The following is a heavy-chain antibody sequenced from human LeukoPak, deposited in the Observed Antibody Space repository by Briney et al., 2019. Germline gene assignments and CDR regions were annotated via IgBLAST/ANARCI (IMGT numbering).Heavy chain of an antibody. D-gene: IGHD6-19*01. V-gene: IGHV1-69*13. J-gene: IGHJ3*02. CDR3: ARKQWLVLDAFDI. CDR1: GGTFSSYA. CDR2: IIPIFGTA. Sequence: SVKVSCKASGGTFSSYAISWVRQAPGQGLEWMGGIIPIFGTANYAQEFQGRVTITADESTSTAYMELSSLRSEDTAVYYCARKQWLVLDAFDIWGQGTMVTVSS.